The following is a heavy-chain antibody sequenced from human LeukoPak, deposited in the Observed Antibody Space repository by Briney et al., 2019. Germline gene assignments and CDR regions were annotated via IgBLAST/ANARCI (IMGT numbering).Heavy chain of an antibody. Sequence: SVTVSFKASGGTFSSYAISWVRQAPGQGLEWMGGIIPIFGTANYAQKFQGRVTITTDESTSTAYMELSSLRSEDTAVYYCASEGSSSSPPFDYWGQGTLVTVSS. V-gene: IGHV1-69*05. CDR3: ASEGSSSSPPFDY. CDR1: GGTFSSYA. J-gene: IGHJ4*02. CDR2: IIPIFGTA. D-gene: IGHD6-6*01.